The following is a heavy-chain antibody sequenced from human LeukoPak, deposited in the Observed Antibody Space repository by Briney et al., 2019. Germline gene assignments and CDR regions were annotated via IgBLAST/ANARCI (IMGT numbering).Heavy chain of an antibody. Sequence: SETLSLTCAVYGGSFSGYYWSWIRQPPGKGLEWIGEINHSGSTNYNPSLKSRVTISVDTTKNQFSLKLSSVTAADTAVYYCASGIVGANGWGQGTLVTVSS. CDR3: ASGIVGANG. CDR1: GGSFSGYY. J-gene: IGHJ4*02. D-gene: IGHD1-26*01. CDR2: INHSGST. V-gene: IGHV4-34*01.